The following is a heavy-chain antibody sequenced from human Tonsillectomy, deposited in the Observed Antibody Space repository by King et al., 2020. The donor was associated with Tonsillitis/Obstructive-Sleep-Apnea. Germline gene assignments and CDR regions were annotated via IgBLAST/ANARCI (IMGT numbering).Heavy chain of an antibody. CDR3: ATYRGLGSWWVY. Sequence: VQLVESGGGLVQPGGSLTLSCVASGFPFATYFMTWVRQAPGKGLEWVANINEDGSERNYVDSVRGRFTISRDNVENSLYLQMNSPRVEDTAVYYCATYRGLGSWWVYWGQGPLVSVSS. D-gene: IGHD2-15*01. V-gene: IGHV3-7*02. CDR2: INEDGSER. CDR1: GFPFATYF. J-gene: IGHJ4*02.